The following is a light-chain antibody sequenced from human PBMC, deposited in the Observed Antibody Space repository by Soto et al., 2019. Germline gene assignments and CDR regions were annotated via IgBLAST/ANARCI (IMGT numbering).Light chain of an antibody. CDR2: GHN. Sequence: QSVLTQPPLVSGAPGQRVTISCTGSTSNIGAGYEVHWYQQVPGTAPKLLVSGHNNRPSEVPDRFFGSKSGTSASLTITGLQAEDEADYYCQSFDSSLGGSGVFGGGTKLTVL. CDR1: TSNIGAGYE. V-gene: IGLV1-40*01. CDR3: QSFDSSLGGSGV. J-gene: IGLJ3*02.